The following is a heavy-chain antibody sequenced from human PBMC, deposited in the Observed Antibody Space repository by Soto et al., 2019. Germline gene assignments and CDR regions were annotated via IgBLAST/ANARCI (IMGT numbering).Heavy chain of an antibody. J-gene: IGHJ6*02. CDR1: GYSFTSYW. V-gene: IGHV5-51*01. D-gene: IGHD4-4*01. CDR2: IYPGDSDT. CDR3: ARSTTVTTDYYYYGMDV. Sequence: LGESLKISCKGSGYSFTSYWIGWVRQMPGKGLEWMGIIYPGDSDTRYSPSFQGQVTISADKSISTAYLQWSSLKASDTAMYYCARSTTVTTDYYYYGMDVWGQGTTVTVSS.